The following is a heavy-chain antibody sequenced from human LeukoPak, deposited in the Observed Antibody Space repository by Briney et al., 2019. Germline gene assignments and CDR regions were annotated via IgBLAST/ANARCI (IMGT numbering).Heavy chain of an antibody. V-gene: IGHV4-61*02. J-gene: IGHJ4*02. CDR1: GGSISSGSYY. CDR3: ARGVQRGELGY. Sequence: PSETLSLTCTVSGGSISSGSYYWSWIRQPAGKGLEWIGRIYTSGSTNYNPSLKSRVTISVDTSKNQFSLKLSSVTAADTAVYYCARGVQRGELGYWGQGTLVTVSS. D-gene: IGHD3-10*01. CDR2: IYTSGST.